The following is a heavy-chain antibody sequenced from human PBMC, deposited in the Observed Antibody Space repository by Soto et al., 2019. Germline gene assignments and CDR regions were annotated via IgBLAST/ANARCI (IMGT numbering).Heavy chain of an antibody. CDR3: SRHKTTMLTVVSAFDP. V-gene: IGHV4-39*02. CDR2: IFYSGST. J-gene: IGHJ5*02. CDR1: GDSITRSNFY. D-gene: IGHD3-22*01. Sequence: LSLTCTVSGDSITRSNFYWGWIRQPPGKGLEWLGSIFYSGSTFYNPALKSRVTFSVDTSKNHFSLKLSSVTAADTAVYYCSRHKTTMLTVVSAFDPWGQGTRVTVSS.